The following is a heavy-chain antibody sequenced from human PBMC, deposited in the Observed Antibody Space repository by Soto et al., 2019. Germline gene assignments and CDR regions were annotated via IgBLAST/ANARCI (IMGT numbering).Heavy chain of an antibody. V-gene: IGHV3-53*04. Sequence: EVQLVESGGGLVQPGGSLRLSCVASGFSVSSNYMSWVRQAPGKGLEWVSVIESGGCTNYADSVKGRFTISRHNSENTLYLQMNSLRTEDTAVYYCARAAWGLWFGYMDIWGKGTTVTVSS. CDR2: IESGGCT. D-gene: IGHD3-10*01. CDR3: ARAAWGLWFGYMDI. J-gene: IGHJ6*03. CDR1: GFSVSSNY.